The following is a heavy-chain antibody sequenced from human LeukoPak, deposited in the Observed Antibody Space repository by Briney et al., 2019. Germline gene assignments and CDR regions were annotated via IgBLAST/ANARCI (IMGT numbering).Heavy chain of an antibody. J-gene: IGHJ6*03. CDR3: ARAAGGSSWENYYYMDV. D-gene: IGHD6-13*01. CDR2: ISHSGST. CDR1: GGSFSGYY. V-gene: IGHV4-34*01. Sequence: SETLSLTCAVYGGSFSGYYWSWIRQPPGKGLEWIGEISHSGSTNYNPSLKSRVTISVDTSKNQFSLKLSSVTAADTAVYYCARAAGGSSWENYYYMDVWGKGTTVTVSS.